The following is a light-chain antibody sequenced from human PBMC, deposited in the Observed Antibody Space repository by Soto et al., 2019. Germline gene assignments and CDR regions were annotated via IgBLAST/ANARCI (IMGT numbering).Light chain of an antibody. CDR1: QSLTNRL. V-gene: IGKV3-20*01. Sequence: EFVLTQSPGTLSLSPGERATLSCRASQSLTNRLMAWYQQKPGQAPRLLIYDTSSRASGIPDRFSGSGSGTDFTLTISMLETEDFAVFYCQQYGTSEIIFGQGTRLEIK. CDR2: DTS. J-gene: IGKJ5*01. CDR3: QQYGTSEII.